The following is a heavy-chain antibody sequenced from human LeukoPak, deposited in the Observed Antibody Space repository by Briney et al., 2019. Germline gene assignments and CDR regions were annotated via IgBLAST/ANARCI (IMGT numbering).Heavy chain of an antibody. J-gene: IGHJ3*02. Sequence: ASVKVSCEASGYTFTRYYMHWVRQAPGQGLEWMGIINPSGGSASYAQKFQGRLTMTRDTSTSAVYLELSSLRSEDSAVYYCARADDAFDIWGQGTMVTVSS. CDR3: ARADDAFDI. V-gene: IGHV1-46*01. CDR2: INPSGGSA. CDR1: GYTFTRYY.